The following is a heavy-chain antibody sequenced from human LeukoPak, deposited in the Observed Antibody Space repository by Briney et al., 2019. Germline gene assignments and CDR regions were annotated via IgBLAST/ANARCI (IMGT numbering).Heavy chain of an antibody. CDR2: IYYSGST. J-gene: IGHJ4*02. CDR3: AREVGATHY. D-gene: IGHD1-26*01. CDR1: GGSISGYY. Sequence: SETLSLTCTVSGGSISGYYWSWIRQPPGKGLEWIAYIYYSGSTNYNPSLKNRGTISVDTSKNQFSLELRSVTAADTAVYYCAREVGATHYWGQGTLVTVSS. V-gene: IGHV4-59*01.